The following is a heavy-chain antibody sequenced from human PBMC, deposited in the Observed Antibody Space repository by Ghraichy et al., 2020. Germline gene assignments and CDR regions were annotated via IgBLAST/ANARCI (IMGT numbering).Heavy chain of an antibody. Sequence: SETLSLTCTVSGGSITSYYWSWIRQPPGKGLEWIGYIYYTGSINYNPSLKSRVTISVDTSKNQFSLKLSSVTAADTAVYFCARHFTGTYSNAQDGMDVWGQGTTVTVSS. CDR2: IYYTGSI. CDR3: ARHFTGTYSNAQDGMDV. V-gene: IGHV4-59*08. CDR1: GGSITSYY. D-gene: IGHD4-11*01. J-gene: IGHJ6*02.